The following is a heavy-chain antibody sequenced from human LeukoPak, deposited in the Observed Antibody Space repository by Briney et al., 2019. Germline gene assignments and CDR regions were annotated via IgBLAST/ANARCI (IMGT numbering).Heavy chain of an antibody. CDR3: ATLSPGSH. D-gene: IGHD1-14*01. J-gene: IGHJ4*02. CDR1: GGTFSSYA. V-gene: IGHV1-46*03. Sequence: ASVKVSCKASGGTFSSYAISWVRQAPGQGLEWMGIINPSGGSTSYAQKFQGRVTMTRDTSTSTVYMELSSLRSEDTAVYYCATLSPGSHWGQGTLVTVSS. CDR2: INPSGGST.